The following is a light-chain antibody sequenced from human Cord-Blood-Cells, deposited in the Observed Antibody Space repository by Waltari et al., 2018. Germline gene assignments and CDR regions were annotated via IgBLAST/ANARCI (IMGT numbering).Light chain of an antibody. V-gene: IGLV2-23*01. CDR2: EGS. CDR1: SSDVGSYNL. CDR3: CSYAGSSTLV. J-gene: IGLJ3*02. Sequence: QSALTQPASVSGSPGQSITLSCTGTSSDVGSYNLVSWYQQHPGKAPKLMIYEGSKRPSGVSKRFSGSESGNTASLTSSGLQAEDEADDYCCSYAGSSTLVFGGGTKLTVL.